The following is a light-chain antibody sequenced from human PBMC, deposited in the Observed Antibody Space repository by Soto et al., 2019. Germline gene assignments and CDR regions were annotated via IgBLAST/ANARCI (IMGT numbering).Light chain of an antibody. CDR3: QQSFTTPLT. CDR1: QSVGRF. Sequence: DIQMTQSPSSLSASVGDRVTITCRASQSVGRFLNCYQQKPGKAPTVLINVASTLRSGVPSRFSGSGSGTDFNLTINSLQPEDFATYFCQQSFTTPLTFGGGTKVEIK. CDR2: VAS. V-gene: IGKV1-39*01. J-gene: IGKJ4*01.